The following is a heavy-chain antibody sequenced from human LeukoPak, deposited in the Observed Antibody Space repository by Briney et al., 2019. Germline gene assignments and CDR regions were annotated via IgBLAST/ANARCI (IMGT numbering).Heavy chain of an antibody. Sequence: ASVKVSCKASGGTFSSYAISWVRQAPGQGLEWMGGIIPIFGTANYAQKFQGRVTITADESTSTAYMELSSLRSEDTAVYYCAREGVTGTVVPAAKEVPVGDNWFDPWGQGTLVTVSS. J-gene: IGHJ5*02. D-gene: IGHD2-2*01. CDR2: IIPIFGTA. CDR1: GGTFSSYA. V-gene: IGHV1-69*13. CDR3: AREGVTGTVVPAAKEVPVGDNWFDP.